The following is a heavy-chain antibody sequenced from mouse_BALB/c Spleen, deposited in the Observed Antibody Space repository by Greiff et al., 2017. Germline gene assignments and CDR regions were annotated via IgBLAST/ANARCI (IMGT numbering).Heavy chain of an antibody. CDR3: ARSFSYAMDY. CDR1: GYTFTDYY. J-gene: IGHJ4*01. V-gene: IGHV1-77*01. CDR2: IYPGSGNT. Sequence: VQLQESGAELARPGASVKLSCKASGYTFTDYYINWVKQRTGQGLEWIGEIYPGSGNTYYNEKFKGKATLTADKSSSTAYMQLSSLTSEDSAVYFCARSFSYAMDYWGQGTSVTVSS. D-gene: IGHD1-1*01.